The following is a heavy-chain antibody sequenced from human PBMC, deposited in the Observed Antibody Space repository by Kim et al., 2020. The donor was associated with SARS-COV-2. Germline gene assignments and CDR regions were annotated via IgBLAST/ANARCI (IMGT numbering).Heavy chain of an antibody. J-gene: IGHJ6*01. CDR2: IYYSGST. CDR3: ARLEYSSSWNAYYYYYGMDV. CDR1: GGSISSSSYY. D-gene: IGHD6-13*01. V-gene: IGHV4-39*01. Sequence: SETLSLTCTVSGGSISSSSYYWGWIRQPPGKGLEWIGSIYYSGSTYYNPSLKSRVTISVDTSTNQFSLKLSTVTAADTAVNYCARLEYSSSWNAYYYYYGMDVCGQGATVTLSS.